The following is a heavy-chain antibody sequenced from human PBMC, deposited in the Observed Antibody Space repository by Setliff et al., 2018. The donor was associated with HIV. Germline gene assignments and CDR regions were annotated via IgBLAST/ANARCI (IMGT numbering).Heavy chain of an antibody. CDR3: AKGTYSYDSSGPDY. CDR1: GFPVSSNY. Sequence: PGGSLRLSCAASGFPVSSNYMSWVRQTPGKGLEWVACIQYDGDTKNYADSVKGRFTISRDNSKNTLYLQMNSLRAEDTAVYYCAKGTYSYDSSGPDYWGQGTLVTVSS. J-gene: IGHJ4*02. D-gene: IGHD3-22*01. CDR2: IQYDGDTK. V-gene: IGHV3-30*02.